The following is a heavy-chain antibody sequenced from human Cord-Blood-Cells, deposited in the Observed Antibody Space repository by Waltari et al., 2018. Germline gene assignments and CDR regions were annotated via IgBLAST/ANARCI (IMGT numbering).Heavy chain of an antibody. J-gene: IGHJ4*02. CDR1: GYSISSGYY. CDR2: IYHSGST. Sequence: QVQLQESGPGLVKPSETLSLTCTVSGYSISSGYYWGWIRRPPGKWLEWSGSIYHSGSTYYTPSLKSRVTISVDTSKNQFSLKLSSVTAADTAVYYCARGVGIAAAGKVDYWGQGTLVTVSS. CDR3: ARGVGIAAAGKVDY. V-gene: IGHV4-38-2*02. D-gene: IGHD6-13*01.